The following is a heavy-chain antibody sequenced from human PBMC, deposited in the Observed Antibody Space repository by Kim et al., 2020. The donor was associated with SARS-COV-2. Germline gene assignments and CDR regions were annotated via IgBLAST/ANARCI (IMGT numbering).Heavy chain of an antibody. CDR3: ARMGCSSTSCYYYYGMDV. V-gene: IGHV3-30-3*01. CDR2: ISYDGSNK. Sequence: GGSLRLSCAASGFTFSSYAMHWVRQAPGKGLEWVAVISYDGSNKYYADSVKGRFTISRDNSKNTLYLQMNSLRAEDTAVYYCARMGCSSTSCYYYYGMDVWGQGTTVTVSS. D-gene: IGHD2-2*01. CDR1: GFTFSSYA. J-gene: IGHJ6*02.